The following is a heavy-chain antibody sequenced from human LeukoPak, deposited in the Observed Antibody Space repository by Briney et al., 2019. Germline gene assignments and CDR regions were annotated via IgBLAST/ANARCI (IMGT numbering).Heavy chain of an antibody. CDR1: GGSISSHY. CDR3: ARDGELHDY. J-gene: IGHJ4*02. Sequence: SETLSLTCTVSGGSISSHYWSWIRQPPGKGLEWIGYIYYSGSTNYNPSLKSRVTISVDTSKNQFSLKLSSVTAADTAVYYCARDGELHDYWGQGTLVTVSS. V-gene: IGHV4-59*11. D-gene: IGHD1-26*01. CDR2: IYYSGST.